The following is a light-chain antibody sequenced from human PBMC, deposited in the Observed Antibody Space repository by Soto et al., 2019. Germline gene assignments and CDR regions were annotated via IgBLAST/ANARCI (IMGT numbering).Light chain of an antibody. J-gene: IGKJ1*01. CDR2: AAS. V-gene: IGKV1-39*01. CDR1: QSISNY. CDR3: QQSYNAPRT. Sequence: DIQMTQSPYSLSASVGDRVTITCRASQSISNYLNWYQQKPGKAPRLLIHAASSLQSGVPSRFSGSGSGTDFTLTSSSLQPEDFASYYCQQSYNAPRTFGPGTKVEIK.